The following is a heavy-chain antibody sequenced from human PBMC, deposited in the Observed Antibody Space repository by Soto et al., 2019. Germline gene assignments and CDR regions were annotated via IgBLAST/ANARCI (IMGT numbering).Heavy chain of an antibody. J-gene: IGHJ4*02. D-gene: IGHD3-3*01. CDR1: GGSISSYY. V-gene: IGHV4-59*01. Sequence: SETLSLTCTVSGGSISSYYWSWIRQPPGKGLEWIGYIYYSGSTNYNPSLKSRVTVSVDTSKNQFSLKLSSVTAADTAVYYCAREGREWLFGIDYWGQGTLVTVSS. CDR2: IYYSGST. CDR3: AREGREWLFGIDY.